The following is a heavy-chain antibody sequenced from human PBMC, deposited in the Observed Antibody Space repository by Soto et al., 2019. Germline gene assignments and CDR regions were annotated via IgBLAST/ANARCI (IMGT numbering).Heavy chain of an antibody. D-gene: IGHD3-22*01. J-gene: IGHJ4*02. Sequence: QLQLQESGPGLVKPSETLSLTCTVSGGSISSSSYYWGWIRQPPGKGLEWIGSIYYSGSTYYNPSLKSRVTISVDTSQNQFSLKLSSVTAADTAVYYCARHLEGSSGYHRWYFDYWGQGTLVTVSS. CDR2: IYYSGST. CDR1: GGSISSSSYY. CDR3: ARHLEGSSGYHRWYFDY. V-gene: IGHV4-39*01.